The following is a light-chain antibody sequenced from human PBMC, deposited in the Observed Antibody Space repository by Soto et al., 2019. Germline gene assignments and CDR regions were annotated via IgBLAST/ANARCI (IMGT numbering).Light chain of an antibody. CDR1: SSDVGGFNY. J-gene: IGLJ2*01. V-gene: IGLV2-14*01. CDR2: DVS. Sequence: QSALTQPASVSGSPGLSITISCTGTSSDVGGFNYVSWYQQHPGKAPKLMISDVSNRPSGVSNRFSGSKSGNTASLTISGLQAEDEADYYCSSYTSSNTLVVFGGGTKLTVL. CDR3: SSYTSSNTLVV.